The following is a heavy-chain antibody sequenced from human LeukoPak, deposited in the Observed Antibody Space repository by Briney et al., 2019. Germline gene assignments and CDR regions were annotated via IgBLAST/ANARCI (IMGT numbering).Heavy chain of an antibody. D-gene: IGHD1-26*01. Sequence: SETLSLTCTVSGGSISSYYWSWIRQPPGKGLEWIGYIYHSGSTYYNPSLKSRVTISVDRSKNQFSLKLSSVTAADTAVYYCARDLREVGATDYWGQGTLVTVSS. CDR3: ARDLREVGATDY. V-gene: IGHV4-59*12. CDR2: IYHSGST. J-gene: IGHJ4*02. CDR1: GGSISSYY.